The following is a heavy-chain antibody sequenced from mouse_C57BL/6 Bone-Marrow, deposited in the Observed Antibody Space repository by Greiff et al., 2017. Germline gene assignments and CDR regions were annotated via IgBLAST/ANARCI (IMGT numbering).Heavy chain of an antibody. CDR2: INPSTGGT. CDR3: NRYSNHDYYAMDY. J-gene: IGHJ4*01. V-gene: IGHV1-42*01. D-gene: IGHD2-5*01. Sequence: EVQLVESGPELVKPGASVKISCKASGYSFTGYYMNWVKQSPEKSLEWIGEINPSTGGTTYNQKFKAKATLTVDKSSSTAYMQLKSLTSEDSAVYYCNRYSNHDYYAMDYWGQGTSVTVSS. CDR1: GYSFTGYY.